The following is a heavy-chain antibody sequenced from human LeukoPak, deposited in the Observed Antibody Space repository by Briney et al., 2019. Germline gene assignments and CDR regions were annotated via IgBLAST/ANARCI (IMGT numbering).Heavy chain of an antibody. J-gene: IGHJ6*03. Sequence: PSETLSLTCAVYGGSFSGYYWSWIRQPPGKGLEWIGEINHSGSTNYNPSLKSRVTISVDTSKNQFSLKLSSVTAADTAVYYCAGVMQQQLGGPYYYYYYYMDVWGKGTTVTVSS. D-gene: IGHD6-13*01. CDR2: INHSGST. CDR3: AGVMQQQLGGPYYYYYYYMDV. V-gene: IGHV4-34*01. CDR1: GGSFSGYY.